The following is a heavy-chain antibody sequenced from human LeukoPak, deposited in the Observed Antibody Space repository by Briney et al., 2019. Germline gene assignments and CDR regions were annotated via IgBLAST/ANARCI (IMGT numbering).Heavy chain of an antibody. CDR2: ISSSSRTI. CDR1: GFTFSSYR. CDR3: ARDSGYAFDI. V-gene: IGHV3-48*01. J-gene: IGHJ3*02. D-gene: IGHD1-26*01. Sequence: GGSLRLSCAASGFTFSSYRMNWVRQAPGKGLEWVSYISSSSRTIYYADSVKGRFTISRDNAKNSLYLQMNSLRAEDTAVYYCARDSGYAFDIWGQGTMVTVSS.